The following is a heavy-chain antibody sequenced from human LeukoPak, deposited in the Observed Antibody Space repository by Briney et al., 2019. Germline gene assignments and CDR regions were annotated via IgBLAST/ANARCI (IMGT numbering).Heavy chain of an antibody. V-gene: IGHV3-23*01. D-gene: IGHD2-8*01. Sequence: GGSLRLSCAASGFTFSSYEMNWVRQAPGKGLEWVSAISGSGGSTYYADSVKGRFTISRDNSKNTLYLQMNSLRAEDTAVYYCARERRDIVLRDAFDIWGQGTMVTVSS. CDR3: ARERRDIVLRDAFDI. CDR2: ISGSGGST. J-gene: IGHJ3*02. CDR1: GFTFSSYE.